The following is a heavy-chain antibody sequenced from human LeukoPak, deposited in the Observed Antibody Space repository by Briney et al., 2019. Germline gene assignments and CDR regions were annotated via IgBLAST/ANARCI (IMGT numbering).Heavy chain of an antibody. CDR2: INYSGST. CDR1: GGSISSYY. CDR3: ARARDYVWGSYRYWYFDL. V-gene: IGHV4-59*01. J-gene: IGHJ2*01. D-gene: IGHD3-16*02. Sequence: SETLSLTCTVSGGSISSYYWSGIRQPPGKGLEWIGYINYSGSTNYIPSLKSRVSISVDTSKNQFSLNLSSVTAADTAVYYCARARDYVWGSYRYWYFDLWGRGTLVTVSS.